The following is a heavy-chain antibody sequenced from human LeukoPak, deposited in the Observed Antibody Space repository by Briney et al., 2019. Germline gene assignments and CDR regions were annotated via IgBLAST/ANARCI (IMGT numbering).Heavy chain of an antibody. D-gene: IGHD4-17*01. V-gene: IGHV3-23*01. CDR2: SSASGDSP. CDR1: GFTFNNYA. J-gene: IGHJ4*02. Sequence: GGSLRLSCTASGFTFNNYAMSWVRQAPGKGLEWVSASSASGDSPYYADSVKGRFTISRDTSKNTLDLPMNSLRVEDTAVYYCASLMLISSVTRGFDYWGQGALVTVSS. CDR3: ASLMLISSVTRGFDY.